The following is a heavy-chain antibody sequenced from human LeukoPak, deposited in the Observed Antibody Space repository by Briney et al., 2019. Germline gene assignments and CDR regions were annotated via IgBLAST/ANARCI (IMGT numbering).Heavy chain of an antibody. D-gene: IGHD4-17*01. V-gene: IGHV3-23*01. CDR1: GFTFSSYA. Sequence: GGSLRLSCAASGFTFSSYAMSWVRQAPGKGLEWVSAISGSGVSTYYADSVKGRFTISRDNSKNTLYLQMNSLRAEDTAVYYCARRRGNTVTTPFDYWGQGTLVTVSS. J-gene: IGHJ4*02. CDR3: ARRRGNTVTTPFDY. CDR2: ISGSGVST.